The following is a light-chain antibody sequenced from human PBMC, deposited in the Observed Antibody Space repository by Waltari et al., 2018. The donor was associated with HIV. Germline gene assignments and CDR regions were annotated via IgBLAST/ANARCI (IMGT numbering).Light chain of an antibody. Sequence: EIVLTQSPATLSLSPGERATLSCRASQSVATYLAWYQQRPGQAPRLLIYDASNRATGIPARFSGSGSGTDFTRTISSLEPGDFAVYYCQQRYNWPRTFGQGTKLEIK. CDR2: DAS. J-gene: IGKJ2*02. CDR3: QQRYNWPRT. CDR1: QSVATY. V-gene: IGKV3-11*01.